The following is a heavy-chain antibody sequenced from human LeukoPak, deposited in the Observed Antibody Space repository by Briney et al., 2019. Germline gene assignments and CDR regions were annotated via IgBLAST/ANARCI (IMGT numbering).Heavy chain of an antibody. CDR3: ARVIPYGDYRPRFDY. D-gene: IGHD4-17*01. CDR1: GYSISSGYY. J-gene: IGHJ4*02. V-gene: IGHV4-38-2*02. CDR2: IYHSGST. Sequence: PSETLSLTCTVSGYSISSGYYWGWIRQPPGKGLEWIGSIYHSGSTYYNPSLKSRVTISVDTSKNQFSLKLSSVTAAGTAVYYCARVIPYGDYRPRFDYWGQGTLVTVSS.